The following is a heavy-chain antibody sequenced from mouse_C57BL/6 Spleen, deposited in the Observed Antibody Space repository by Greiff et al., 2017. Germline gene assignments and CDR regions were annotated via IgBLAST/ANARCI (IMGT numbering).Heavy chain of an antibody. V-gene: IGHV1-62-2*01. Sequence: QVQLQQSEAELVKPGASVKLSCKASGYTFTEYTIHWIKQRSGQGLEWIGWIYPGGGSIKYNEKFKDKATLTADKSSSTAYMQLSSLTSEDSAVXVGARHEGRHDWLAYWGQGTLVTVSA. CDR2: IYPGGGSI. CDR3: ARHEGRHDWLAY. CDR1: GYTFTEYT. D-gene: IGHD2-3*01. J-gene: IGHJ3*01.